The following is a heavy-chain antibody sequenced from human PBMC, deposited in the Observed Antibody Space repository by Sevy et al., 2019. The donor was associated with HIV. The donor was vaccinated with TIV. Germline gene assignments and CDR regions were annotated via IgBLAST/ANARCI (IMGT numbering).Heavy chain of an antibody. CDR3: AREGCTKPHDY. D-gene: IGHD2-8*01. Sequence: GGSLRLSCAASEFTFSKYSMSWVRQPPGKGLEWVSTLSFGCGEINYADSVKGRFTISRDNSKSSVYLQMNNLRPEDTVVYYCAREGCTKPHDYWGQGTLVTVSS. J-gene: IGHJ4*02. V-gene: IGHV3-23*01. CDR1: EFTFSKYS. CDR2: LSFGCGEI.